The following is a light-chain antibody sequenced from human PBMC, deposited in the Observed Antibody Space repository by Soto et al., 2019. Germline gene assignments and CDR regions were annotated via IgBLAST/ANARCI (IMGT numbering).Light chain of an antibody. V-gene: IGLV2-8*01. Sequence: QSALTQPPSASGSPGQSVTISCSGTSSDVGGYSYASWYQQHPGKAPKLMIYEVNKRPSGVPDRFSGSKSANTASLTVSGLQADDEASYYCTSYAGGNNVVFGGGTKLTVL. J-gene: IGLJ3*02. CDR1: SSDVGGYSY. CDR3: TSYAGGNNVV. CDR2: EVN.